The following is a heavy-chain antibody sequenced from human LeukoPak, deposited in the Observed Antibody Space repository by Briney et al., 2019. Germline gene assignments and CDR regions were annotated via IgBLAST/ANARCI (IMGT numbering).Heavy chain of an antibody. J-gene: IGHJ4*02. CDR3: AKDLGFYDSSGYSHFDY. V-gene: IGHV3-21*04. Sequence: GGSLRLSCAASGFTFSSYSMNWVRQAPGKGLEWVSSISSSSSYIYYADSVKGRFTISRDNAKNSLYLQMNSLRAEDTALYYCAKDLGFYDSSGYSHFDYWGQGTLVTVSS. D-gene: IGHD3-22*01. CDR1: GFTFSSYS. CDR2: ISSSSSYI.